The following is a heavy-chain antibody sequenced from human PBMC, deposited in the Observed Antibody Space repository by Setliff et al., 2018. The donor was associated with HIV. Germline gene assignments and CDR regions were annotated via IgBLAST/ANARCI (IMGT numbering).Heavy chain of an antibody. Sequence: SETLSLSWAVYGGSFSGYYWSWIRQPPGKGLEWIGEITHRGITDYNPSLKSRVTISVDTSKNQFSLKVTSVTAADTSFYYCARVSRLHPFDPWGQGVLVTVSS. CDR1: GGSFSGYY. D-gene: IGHD2-15*01. V-gene: IGHV4-34*01. CDR3: ARVSRLHPFDP. CDR2: ITHRGIT. J-gene: IGHJ5*02.